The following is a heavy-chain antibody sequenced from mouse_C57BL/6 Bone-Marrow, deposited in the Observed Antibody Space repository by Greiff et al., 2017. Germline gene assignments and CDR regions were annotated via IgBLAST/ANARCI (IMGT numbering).Heavy chain of an antibody. CDR1: GYTFTSYW. Sequence: QVQLQQPGAELVKPGASVKLSCKASGYTFTSYWMHWVKQRPGRGLEWIGRIDPNSGGTKYNEKFKSKATLTADKSSSTAYMELRSLTSEDSAVYFCARSRGGLLRPFAYWGQGTLVTVSA. V-gene: IGHV1-62-3*01. CDR2: IDPNSGGT. J-gene: IGHJ3*01. CDR3: ARSRGGLLRPFAY. D-gene: IGHD1-2*01.